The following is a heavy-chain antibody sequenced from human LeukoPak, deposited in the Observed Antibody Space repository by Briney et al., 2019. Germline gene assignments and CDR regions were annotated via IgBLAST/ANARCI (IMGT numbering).Heavy chain of an antibody. CDR2: IYYSGST. J-gene: IGHJ4*01. CDR1: GASVSGKF. Sequence: PSQTLSLTCTVSGASVSGKFWSWIRHSPGNGLEWIGLIYYSGSTKFNPSLKSRVAMSVDPSNNQFSLSLNSVTTTDTAVYFCVGGGDWLPEYWGHGTQVIVSS. CDR3: VGGGDWLPEY. V-gene: IGHV4-59*02. D-gene: IGHD3/OR15-3a*01.